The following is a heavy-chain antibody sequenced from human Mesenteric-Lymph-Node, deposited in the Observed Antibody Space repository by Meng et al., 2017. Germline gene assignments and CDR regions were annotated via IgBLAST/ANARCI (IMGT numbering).Heavy chain of an antibody. J-gene: IGHJ5*02. D-gene: IGHD6-19*01. CDR1: GGSISDTSYY. Sequence: SETLSLTCTVSGGSISDTSYYWGWIRQPPGKGLEWIGYIYYSGSTNYNPSLKSRVTISVDTSKNQFSLKLSSVTAADTAVYYCARHGYSSGWSLYNWFDPWGQGTLVTVSS. CDR2: IYYSGST. CDR3: ARHGYSSGWSLYNWFDP. V-gene: IGHV4-61*05.